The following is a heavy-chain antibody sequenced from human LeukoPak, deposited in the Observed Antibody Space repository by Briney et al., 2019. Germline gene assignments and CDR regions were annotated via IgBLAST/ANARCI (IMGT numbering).Heavy chain of an antibody. CDR1: GFTFSAYS. D-gene: IGHD2-15*01. CDR2: ISGTSNYI. V-gene: IGHV3-21*04. CDR3: AKAGSLSDDIYCSGGSCYPGDPFDI. J-gene: IGHJ3*02. Sequence: GGSLRLSCVTSGFTFSAYSMNWVRQAPGRGLEWVSSISGTSNYIFYADSVKGRFTISRDNAKNSLYLQMNSLRAEDTALYYCAKAGSLSDDIYCSGGSCYPGDPFDIWGQGTMVTVSS.